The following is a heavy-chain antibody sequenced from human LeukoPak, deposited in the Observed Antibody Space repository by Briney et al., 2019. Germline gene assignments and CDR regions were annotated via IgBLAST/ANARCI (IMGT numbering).Heavy chain of an antibody. CDR3: ARSGSYYVWSFAL. CDR2: INSDGSST. J-gene: IGHJ2*01. D-gene: IGHD1-26*01. CDR1: GFTFSSYW. V-gene: IGHV3-74*01. Sequence: GGSLRLSCAASGFTFSSYWMHWVRQAPGEGLVWVSRINSDGSSTSYADSVKGRFTISRDNAKNTLYLQMNSLRAEDTAVYYCARSGSYYVWSFALWGRGTLVTVSS.